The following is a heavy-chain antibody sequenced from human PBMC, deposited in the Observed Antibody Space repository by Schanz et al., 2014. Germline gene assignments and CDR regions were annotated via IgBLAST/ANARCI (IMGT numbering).Heavy chain of an antibody. CDR1: GYTFTSYG. CDR2: ISVYTGNT. Sequence: QVQLVQSGAEVKKPGASVKVSCKASGYTFTSYGISWVRQAPGQGLEWMGWISVYTGNTKYGQKVQGRVTMTADTSTNTAYMELRSLRSDDTAVYYCAKAEYDILTGSYARLDPWGQGTLVTVSS. D-gene: IGHD3-9*01. V-gene: IGHV1-18*01. CDR3: AKAEYDILTGSYARLDP. J-gene: IGHJ5*02.